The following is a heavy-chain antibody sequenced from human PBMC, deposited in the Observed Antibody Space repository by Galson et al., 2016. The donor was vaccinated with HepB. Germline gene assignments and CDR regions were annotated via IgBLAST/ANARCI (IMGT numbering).Heavy chain of an antibody. CDR3: ARERTLGGPMRKSVRIYYGMGV. Sequence: ETLSLTCAVYGGSFSGYYYTWVRQPPGKGLEWIGGINPSGGTNYNSSLKSRVTVSVDTSKNQFSLKMNFVSDADTAIYYCARERTLGGPMRKSVRIYYGMGVWGQGTTVVVSS. D-gene: IGHD2-15*01. CDR2: INPSGGT. J-gene: IGHJ6*02. CDR1: GGSFSGYY. V-gene: IGHV4-34*01.